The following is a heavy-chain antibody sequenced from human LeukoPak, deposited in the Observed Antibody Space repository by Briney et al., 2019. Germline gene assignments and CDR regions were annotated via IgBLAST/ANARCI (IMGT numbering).Heavy chain of an antibody. D-gene: IGHD1-1*01. CDR2: ISPYNGDT. Sequence: ASVKVSCKTSCYIFTNYDINWVRQAPGQGLEWMGWISPYNGDTKYAQKFQDRVTMSTDTSTSTTYMELRSLRSDDTAVYYCTRATGGLSDYWGQGTLVTVSS. V-gene: IGHV1-18*04. CDR3: TRATGGLSDY. J-gene: IGHJ4*02. CDR1: CYIFTNYD.